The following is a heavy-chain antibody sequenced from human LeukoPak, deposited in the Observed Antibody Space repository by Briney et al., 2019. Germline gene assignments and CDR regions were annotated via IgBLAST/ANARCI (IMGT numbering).Heavy chain of an antibody. CDR3: ARDGTGYYYNWFYP. J-gene: IGHJ5*02. V-gene: IGHV3-30-3*01. Sequence: PGGSLRLSCADSGFTFSSYAMHGVRQAPGKGLEGVAVISYDGSNKYYADSVKGRFTISRDNSKNTLYLQMNSLRAEDTAVYYCARDGTGYYYNWFYPWGQGTLVTVSS. CDR1: GFTFSSYA. CDR2: ISYDGSNK. D-gene: IGHD3/OR15-3a*01.